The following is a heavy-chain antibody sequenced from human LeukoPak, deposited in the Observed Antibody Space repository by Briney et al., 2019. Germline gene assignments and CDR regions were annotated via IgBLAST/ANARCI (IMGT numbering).Heavy chain of an antibody. Sequence: NASETLSLTCTVSGGSISGYYWTWIRQPPVKGLEWIGYILYGGITRYNPSLKSRITISVDTSKNQVSLRLSSLTAADTAIYYCARLHPSQSGFSDYWGQGTLVTVSS. CDR1: GGSISGYY. V-gene: IGHV4-59*08. CDR2: ILYGGIT. D-gene: IGHD3-3*01. J-gene: IGHJ4*02. CDR3: ARLHPSQSGFSDY.